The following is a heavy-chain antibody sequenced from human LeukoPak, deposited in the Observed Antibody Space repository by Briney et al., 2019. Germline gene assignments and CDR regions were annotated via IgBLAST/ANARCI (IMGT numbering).Heavy chain of an antibody. CDR1: GFTVSSNY. CDR2: MYDGGTT. D-gene: IGHD5-12*01. V-gene: IGHV3-53*01. Sequence: PGGSLRLSCAASGFTVSSNYMSWVRQAPGKGLEWVSIMYDGGTTYHADSVKGRFTISRDDSKNTVFLHMNNLRAEDTAVYYCARGPRCGESGYDLGPYWGQGTLVTVSS. CDR3: ARGPRCGESGYDLGPY. J-gene: IGHJ4*02.